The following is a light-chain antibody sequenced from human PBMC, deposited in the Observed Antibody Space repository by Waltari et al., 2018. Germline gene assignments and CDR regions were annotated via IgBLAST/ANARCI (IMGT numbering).Light chain of an antibody. Sequence: AIRITQSPSSLSASTGDRVTITCRASQGISSYLAWYQQKPGKAPKVLIYAASTLQSGVPSRFSGSGSGTDFTLTISCLQSEDFATYYCQQSYSTPRTFGQGTKVEIK. CDR1: QGISSY. V-gene: IGKV1-8*01. CDR2: AAS. CDR3: QQSYSTPRT. J-gene: IGKJ1*01.